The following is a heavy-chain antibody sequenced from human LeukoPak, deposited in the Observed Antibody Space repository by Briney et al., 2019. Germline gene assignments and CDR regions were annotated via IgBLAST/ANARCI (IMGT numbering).Heavy chain of an antibody. CDR1: GYTFTGYY. CDR2: INPNSGGT. Sequence: ASVTVSCKASGYTFTGYYMHWVRQAPGQGLEWMGWINPNSGGTNNAQKFRGRVTITADKSTRKAYMELSSLRSEDTAVYYCAKDRYYDILTGYSIFDYWGQGTLVTVSS. D-gene: IGHD3-9*01. V-gene: IGHV1-2*02. CDR3: AKDRYYDILTGYSIFDY. J-gene: IGHJ4*02.